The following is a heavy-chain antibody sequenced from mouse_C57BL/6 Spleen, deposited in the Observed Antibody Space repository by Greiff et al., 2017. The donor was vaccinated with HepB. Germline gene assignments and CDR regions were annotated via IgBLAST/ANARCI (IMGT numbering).Heavy chain of an antibody. Sequence: QVQLQQPGAELVKPGASVKMSCKASGYTFTSYWITWVKQRPGQGLEWIGDIYPGSGSTNYNEKFKSKATLTVDTSSSTAYMQLSSLTSEDSAVYYCARWVYYDSSYVEGDFDYWGQGTTLTVSS. CDR2: IYPGSGST. CDR3: ARWVYYDSSYVEGDFDY. D-gene: IGHD1-1*01. CDR1: GYTFTSYW. V-gene: IGHV1-55*01. J-gene: IGHJ2*01.